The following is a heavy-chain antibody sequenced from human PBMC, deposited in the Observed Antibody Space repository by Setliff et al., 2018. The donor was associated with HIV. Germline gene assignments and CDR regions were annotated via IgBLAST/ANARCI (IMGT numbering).Heavy chain of an antibody. D-gene: IGHD3-22*01. V-gene: IGHV1-69*06. Sequence: SVKVSCKASGGTLSSYAISWVRQAPGQGLEWMGRIIPISGTANNAQKFQGRVTITADKSTSTAYMQMYSLRTEDTALYYCAKDDGSGSIDHWGLGTLVTVSS. CDR3: AKDDGSGSIDH. CDR2: IIPISGTA. CDR1: GGTLSSYA. J-gene: IGHJ4*02.